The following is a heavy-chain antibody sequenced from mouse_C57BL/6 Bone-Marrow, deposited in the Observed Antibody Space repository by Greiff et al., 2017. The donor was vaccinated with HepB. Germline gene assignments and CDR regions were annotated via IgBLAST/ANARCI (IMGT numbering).Heavy chain of an antibody. CDR3: VVVAYYFDY. J-gene: IGHJ2*01. CDR2: IRSKSNNYAT. D-gene: IGHD1-1*01. Sequence: EADGGLVQPKGSLKLSCAASGFSFNTYAMNWVRQAPGKGLEWVARIRSKSNNYATYYADSVKDRFTISRDDSESMLYLQMNNLKTEDTAMYYCVVVAYYFDYWGQGTTLTVSS. V-gene: IGHV10-1*01. CDR1: GFSFNTYA.